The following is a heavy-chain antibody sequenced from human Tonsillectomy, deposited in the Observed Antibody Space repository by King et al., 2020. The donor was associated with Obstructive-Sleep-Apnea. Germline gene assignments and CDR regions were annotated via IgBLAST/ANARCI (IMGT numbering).Heavy chain of an antibody. J-gene: IGHJ4*02. CDR1: GGSVSSGSYY. D-gene: IGHD6-19*01. V-gene: IGHV4-61*01. CDR2: IYYSGST. Sequence: QLQESGPGLVKPSETLSLTCTVSGGSVSSGSYYWSWIRQPPGKGLEWIGYIYYSGSTNYNPSLKSRVTISVDTSKNQFSLKLSSVTAADTAVYYCARDSSGPFDYWGQGTLVTVSS. CDR3: ARDSSGPFDY.